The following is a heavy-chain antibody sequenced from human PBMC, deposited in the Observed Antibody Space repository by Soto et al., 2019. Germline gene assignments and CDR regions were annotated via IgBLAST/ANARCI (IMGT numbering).Heavy chain of an antibody. CDR1: GFTFEDYV. V-gene: IGHV3-9*01. D-gene: IGHD2-15*01. J-gene: IGHJ5*02. CDR3: ASGPSSQWS. Sequence: EVQLVESGGELVQPGRSLRLSCAASGFTFEDYVMHWVRQAPGKGLEWVAGINWNGDDIGYADSVKGRFSISRDNARNSLYLQMNSLRPEDTAVYYCASGPSSQWSWGQGTLVTVST. CDR2: INWNGDDI.